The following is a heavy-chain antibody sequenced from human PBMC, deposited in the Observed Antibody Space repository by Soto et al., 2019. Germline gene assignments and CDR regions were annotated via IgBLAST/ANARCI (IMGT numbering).Heavy chain of an antibody. CDR2: IKSEGNGGTI. J-gene: IGHJ4*02. D-gene: IGHD1-1*01. CDR1: GFTFNNAW. Sequence: EVQLVESGGGLVKPGESLRLSCAASGFTFNNAWMNWVRQVPGKGLEWVGRIKSEGNGGTIDYAAPVKGRFIISRDDSKNTLSLQMNSLKSEDTAVYYCTRDDVFDYWGQGTLVTVSS. V-gene: IGHV3-15*07. CDR3: TRDDVFDY.